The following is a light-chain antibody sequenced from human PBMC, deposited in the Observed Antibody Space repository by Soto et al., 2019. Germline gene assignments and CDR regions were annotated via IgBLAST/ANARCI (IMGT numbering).Light chain of an antibody. V-gene: IGKV3-11*01. CDR1: QSVGTY. CDR2: HAS. CDR3: QRRNSWPPTLT. Sequence: EIVWTQSPATLSLSPGERATLSCRASQSVGTYLAWYRQKPGQAPRLHIHHASNRAPGIPDRISGSGSGTGFILSISSLEPEDVAVYYCQRRNSWPPTLTCGQGTKVEIK. J-gene: IGKJ1*01.